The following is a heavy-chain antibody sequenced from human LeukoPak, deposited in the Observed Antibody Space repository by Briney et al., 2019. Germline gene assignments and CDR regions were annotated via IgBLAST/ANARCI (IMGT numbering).Heavy chain of an antibody. Sequence: SETLSLTCAVYGGSFSGYYWSWIRQPPGKGLEWIGEINHSGSTNYNPSLKSRVTISVDTSKNQFSLKLSSVTAADTAVYYCATTEKRWLRMFDPWAREPWSPSPQ. CDR1: GGSFSGYY. CDR2: INHSGST. V-gene: IGHV4-34*01. D-gene: IGHD5-24*01. J-gene: IGHJ5*02. CDR3: ATTEKRWLRMFDP.